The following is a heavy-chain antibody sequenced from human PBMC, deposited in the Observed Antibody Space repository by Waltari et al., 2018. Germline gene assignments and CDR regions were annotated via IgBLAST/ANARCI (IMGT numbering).Heavy chain of an antibody. Sequence: QVQLQESGPGLVKPSETLSLTCAVSGYSINSGYYWGWIRQPPGKGLEWIGSIYHSGSTYYNPSLKSRVTISVDTSKNQFSLKLSSVTAADTAVYYCARDSASTVNWFDPWGQGTLVTVSS. J-gene: IGHJ5*02. CDR1: GYSINSGYY. CDR3: ARDSASTVNWFDP. CDR2: IYHSGST. D-gene: IGHD4-17*01. V-gene: IGHV4-38-2*02.